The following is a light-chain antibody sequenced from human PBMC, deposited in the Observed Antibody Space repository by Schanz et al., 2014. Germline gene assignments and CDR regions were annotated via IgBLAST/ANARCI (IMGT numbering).Light chain of an antibody. CDR1: SSDVGGYNY. CDR2: EVN. Sequence: QSALTQPPSASGSPGQSVTISCTGTSSDVGGYNYVSWYQQHPGKAPKLMIYEVNKRPSGVPYRFSGSKSGNTASLTVSGLQAEDEADYYCSSYAGSNIVVFGGGTKLTVL. J-gene: IGLJ2*01. CDR3: SSYAGSNIVV. V-gene: IGLV2-8*01.